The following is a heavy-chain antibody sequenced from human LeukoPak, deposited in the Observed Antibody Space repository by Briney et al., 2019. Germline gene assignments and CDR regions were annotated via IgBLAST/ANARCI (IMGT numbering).Heavy chain of an antibody. J-gene: IGHJ4*02. D-gene: IGHD6-13*01. CDR3: ARDVAAAGAFFDY. CDR1: GGTFSSYA. Sequence: SVKVSCKASGGTFSSYAISWVRQSPGQGLEWMGRIIPILGIANYAQKFQGRVTITADKSTSTAYMELSSLRSEDTAVYYCARDVAAAGAFFDYWGQGTLVTVSS. CDR2: IIPILGIA. V-gene: IGHV1-69*04.